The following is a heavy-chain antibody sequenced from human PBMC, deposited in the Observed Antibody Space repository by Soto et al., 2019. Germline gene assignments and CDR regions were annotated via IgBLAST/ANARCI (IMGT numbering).Heavy chain of an antibody. CDR1: GFTFSSYS. CDR3: ARDPYHYYAFDI. D-gene: IGHD5-12*01. J-gene: IGHJ3*02. CDR2: ISSSSSYI. V-gene: IGHV3-21*01. Sequence: GGSLRLSCAASGFTFSSYSMNWVRQAPGKGLEWVSSISSSSSYIYYADSVKGRFTISRDNAKNSLYLQMNSLRAEDTAVYYCARDPYHYYAFDIWGQGTMVTVSS.